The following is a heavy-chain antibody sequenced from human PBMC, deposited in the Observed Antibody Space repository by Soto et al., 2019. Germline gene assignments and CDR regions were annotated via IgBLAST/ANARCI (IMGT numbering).Heavy chain of an antibody. V-gene: IGHV4-39*01. CDR3: ARQGYYGSGSYYKFRWFDP. CDR1: AGSTSPCSYY. J-gene: IGHJ5*02. D-gene: IGHD3-10*01. Sequence: SETLSLTCTVSAGSTSPCSYYLGWIRLPQGKGLEWIASIYYSGSTYYNPSLKSRVTIFVDTSKNQFSLKLSSVTAADTALYYCARQGYYGSGSYYKFRWFDPWGQGTLVT. CDR2: IYYSGST.